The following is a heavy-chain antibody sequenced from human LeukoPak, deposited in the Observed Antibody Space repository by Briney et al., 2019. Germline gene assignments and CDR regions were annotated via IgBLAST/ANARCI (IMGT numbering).Heavy chain of an antibody. J-gene: IGHJ4*02. V-gene: IGHV4-39*01. Sequence: SETLSLTCTVSGGSISSSSYYWGWIRQPPGKGLEWIVSIYYSGSTYYNPSLKSRVTISVDTSKNQFSLKLSSVTAADTAVYYCASREMATILWGQGTLVTVSS. CDR1: GGSISSSSYY. CDR2: IYYSGST. CDR3: ASREMATIL. D-gene: IGHD5-24*01.